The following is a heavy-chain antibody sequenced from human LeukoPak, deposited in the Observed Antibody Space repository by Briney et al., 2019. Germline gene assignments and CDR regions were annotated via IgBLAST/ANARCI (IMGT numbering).Heavy chain of an antibody. Sequence: PSETLSLTRNVSGVSVSSGSYYWSWIRPPPGKGLEWFGHVYYNGTPRHNPHFKSRVTISIDTSKKQFSLKLSSVTAADTAVYFCARDLGGSPYYYGLDVWGLGLTVTVSS. CDR1: GVSVSSGSYY. J-gene: IGHJ6*02. CDR2: VYYNGTP. V-gene: IGHV4-61*01. CDR3: ARDLGGSPYYYGLDV. D-gene: IGHD1-26*01.